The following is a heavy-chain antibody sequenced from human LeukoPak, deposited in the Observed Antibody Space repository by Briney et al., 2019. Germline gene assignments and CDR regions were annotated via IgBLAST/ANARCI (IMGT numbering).Heavy chain of an antibody. V-gene: IGHV4-34*01. Sequence: KPSETLSLTCAVYGGSFSGYYWSWIRQPPGKGLEWIGEINHSGSTNYNPSLKSRVTILVDTSKNQFSLKVSSVTAADTAVYYCARGQYSGSCFDNWGQGSLVTVSS. CDR3: ARGQYSGSCFDN. CDR2: INHSGST. D-gene: IGHD1-26*01. CDR1: GGSFSGYY. J-gene: IGHJ4*02.